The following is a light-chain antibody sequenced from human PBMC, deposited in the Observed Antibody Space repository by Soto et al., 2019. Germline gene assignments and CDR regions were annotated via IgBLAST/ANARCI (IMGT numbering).Light chain of an antibody. Sequence: EIVMTQSPATLSVSPGERATLSCRASQSVSSNLAWYQQKPGQAPRLLIYGASTRAPGIPARFSGSGSGTEFTLNISRRQSGVFAIYYCQHYNNLPTFGGGTKVEIK. V-gene: IGKV3D-15*01. J-gene: IGKJ4*01. CDR1: QSVSSN. CDR3: QHYNNLPT. CDR2: GAS.